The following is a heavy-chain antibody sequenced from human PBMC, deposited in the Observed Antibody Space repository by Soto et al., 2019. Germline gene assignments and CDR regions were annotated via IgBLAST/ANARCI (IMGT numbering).Heavy chain of an antibody. CDR3: ARDSEGAYSSSSFDP. CDR2: ISYDGSNK. J-gene: IGHJ5*02. CDR1: GFTFSSYA. V-gene: IGHV3-30-3*01. D-gene: IGHD6-13*01. Sequence: QVQLVESGGGVVQPGRSLRLSCAVSGFTFSSYAMHWVRQAPGKGLEWVAVISYDGSNKYYADSVKGRFTISRDNSKNTLYLQMNSLRAEDTAVYYCARDSEGAYSSSSFDPWGQGTLVTVSS.